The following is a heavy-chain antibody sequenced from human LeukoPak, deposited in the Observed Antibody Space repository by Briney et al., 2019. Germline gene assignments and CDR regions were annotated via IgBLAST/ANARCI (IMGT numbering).Heavy chain of an antibody. J-gene: IGHJ4*02. CDR1: DGSISSGSYY. Sequence: SETLSLTCTASDGSISSGSYYWGWIRQPPGKGLEWIGSIYYNGITYYNPSLKSRVTMSVDTSNNQFALKLSSVTAADTAIYYCASQYDSSGYLVGFDYWGQGTLVTVSS. D-gene: IGHD3-22*01. V-gene: IGHV4-39*01. CDR3: ASQYDSSGYLVGFDY. CDR2: IYYNGIT.